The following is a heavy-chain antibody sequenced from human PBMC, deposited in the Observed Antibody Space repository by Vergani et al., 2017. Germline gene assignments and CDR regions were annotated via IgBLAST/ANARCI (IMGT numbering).Heavy chain of an antibody. CDR2: INIVGRT. D-gene: IGHD4-17*01. CDR1: SFRVSSEY. Sequence: DSAGVLVHPGGSLRLSCAASSFRVSSEYMNWVRQAPGKGREWVSTINIVGRTSYADSVKGRLTITRNDSKNTRHIQMNSLRPEDTAVYYCARGMTTETTDLDGFDIWVQGTMVSVSS. V-gene: IGHV3-66*02. CDR3: ARGMTTETTDLDGFDI. J-gene: IGHJ3*02.